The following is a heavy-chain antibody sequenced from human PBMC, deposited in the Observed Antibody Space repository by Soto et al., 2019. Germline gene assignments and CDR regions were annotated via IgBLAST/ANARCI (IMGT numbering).Heavy chain of an antibody. CDR1: GFTFSSYS. V-gene: IGHV3-21*04. J-gene: IGHJ3*02. Sequence: GGSLRLSCAASGFTFSSYSMNWVRQAPGKGLEWVSSITSSSSYIYYADSVKGRFTISRDNAKNSLCLQMNSLRAEDTAVYYCARDRSDSSRADSFDIWGQGTMVTVSS. CDR3: ARDRSDSSRADSFDI. D-gene: IGHD6-25*01. CDR2: ITSSSSYI.